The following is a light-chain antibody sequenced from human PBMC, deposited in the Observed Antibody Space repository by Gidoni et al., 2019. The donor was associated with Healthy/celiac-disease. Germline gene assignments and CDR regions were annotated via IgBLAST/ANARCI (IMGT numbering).Light chain of an antibody. Sequence: SYELTQPPSVSVSPGQTASITCSGDKLGDKYACWYQQKPGQSPVLVIYQDSKRPSGIPERFSGSNSGNTATLTISGTQAMDEADYYCQAWDSSTLGFGGGTKLT. CDR3: QAWDSSTLG. J-gene: IGLJ2*01. CDR1: KLGDKY. V-gene: IGLV3-1*01. CDR2: QDS.